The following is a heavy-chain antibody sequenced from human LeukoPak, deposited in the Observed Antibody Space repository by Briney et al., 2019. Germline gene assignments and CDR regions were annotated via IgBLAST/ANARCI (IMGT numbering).Heavy chain of an antibody. CDR1: GFTFSSYG. Sequence: GRSLRLSCAASGFTFSSYGMHWVRQAPGKGLEWVAVIWYDGSNKYYADSVKGRFTISRDNPKNTLYLQMNSLRAEDTAVYYCARWGYSYGYYFDYWGQGTLVTVSS. CDR2: IWYDGSNK. D-gene: IGHD5-18*01. J-gene: IGHJ4*02. CDR3: ARWGYSYGYYFDY. V-gene: IGHV3-33*01.